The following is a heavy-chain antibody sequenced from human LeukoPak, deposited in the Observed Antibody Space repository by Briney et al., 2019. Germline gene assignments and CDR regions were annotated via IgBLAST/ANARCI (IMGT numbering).Heavy chain of an antibody. V-gene: IGHV4-39*07. J-gene: IGHJ4*02. CDR1: GGSISSSSYY. Sequence: SETLSLTCTVSGGSISSSSYYWGWIRQPPGKGLEWIGSIYYSGSTYYNPSLKSRVTVSVDTSKNQFSLKLSSVTAADTAVYYCARGNSYGFRVGYYFDYWGQGTLVTVSS. CDR3: ARGNSYGFRVGYYFDY. D-gene: IGHD5-18*01. CDR2: IYYSGST.